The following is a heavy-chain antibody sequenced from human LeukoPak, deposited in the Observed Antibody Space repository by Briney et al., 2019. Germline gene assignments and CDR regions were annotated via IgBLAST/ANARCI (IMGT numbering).Heavy chain of an antibody. J-gene: IGHJ3*01. CDR2: INAGNGDT. CDR1: GGTFSSYA. D-gene: IGHD2-15*01. V-gene: IGHV1-3*01. CDR3: ARPRMADSCSGGICHYDVDALDL. Sequence: GASVKVSCKASGGTFSSYAISWVRQAPGQGLEWMGGINAGNGDTKYSQKFQGRVAFTKDTSADTAYMDLRSLKSEDTAVYYCARPRMADSCSGGICHYDVDALDLWGQGTRVTVSS.